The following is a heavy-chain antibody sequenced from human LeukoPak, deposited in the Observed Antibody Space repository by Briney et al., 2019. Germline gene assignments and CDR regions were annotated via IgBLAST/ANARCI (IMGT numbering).Heavy chain of an antibody. Sequence: GGSLRLSCAASGFTFSSYAMSWVRQAPGKGLEWVSAISGSGGSTYYADSVKGRFTISSDNSKNTLYLRMNSLRAEDTAVYYCARDCSSTSCYRGLDYWGQGTLVTVSS. D-gene: IGHD2-2*01. J-gene: IGHJ4*02. V-gene: IGHV3-23*01. CDR1: GFTFSSYA. CDR2: ISGSGGST. CDR3: ARDCSSTSCYRGLDY.